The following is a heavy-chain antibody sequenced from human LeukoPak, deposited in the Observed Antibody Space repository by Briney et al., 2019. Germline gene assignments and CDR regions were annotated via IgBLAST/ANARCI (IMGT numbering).Heavy chain of an antibody. Sequence: GGSLRLSCAASGFTFSSYAMHWVRQAPGKGLEWVAVISYDGSNKYYADSVKGRFTISRDNSKNTLYLQMNSLRAEDTAVYYCAKGGDSSKGAAAFDIWGQGTMVTVSS. CDR1: GFTFSSYA. D-gene: IGHD6-19*01. V-gene: IGHV3-30-3*01. J-gene: IGHJ3*02. CDR3: AKGGDSSKGAAAFDI. CDR2: ISYDGSNK.